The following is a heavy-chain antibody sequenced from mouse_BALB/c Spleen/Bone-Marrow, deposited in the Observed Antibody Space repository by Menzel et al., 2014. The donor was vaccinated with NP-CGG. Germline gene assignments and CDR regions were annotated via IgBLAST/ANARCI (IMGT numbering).Heavy chain of an antibody. Sequence: VQLQQSGTELMKPGASVKISCKATGYTFSSYWIEWVKQRPGHGLEWIGEILPGSGNTNYNENFKGKATFTADTSSNTAYMQLSSLTSEDSAVYYCARYYDYAWFAYLGHGTLVAVST. D-gene: IGHD2-4*01. CDR2: ILPGSGNT. V-gene: IGHV1-9*01. J-gene: IGHJ3*01. CDR3: ARYYDYAWFAY. CDR1: GYTFSSYW.